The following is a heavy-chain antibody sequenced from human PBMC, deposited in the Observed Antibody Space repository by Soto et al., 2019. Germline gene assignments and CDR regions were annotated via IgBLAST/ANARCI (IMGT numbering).Heavy chain of an antibody. Sequence: QLQLVQSGTEVKEPGSSVKVSCKASGGTFSTSSFVWVRQGPGQGLEWMGGIIPIFTRTNIAQKFQGRVTFSADESTRTTYMELRSLTSEDTAIYYCARDVVRSTAGDSWGQGTVVTVSS. D-gene: IGHD2-15*01. CDR2: IIPIFTRT. CDR3: ARDVVRSTAGDS. J-gene: IGHJ4*02. V-gene: IGHV1-69*01. CDR1: GGTFSTSS.